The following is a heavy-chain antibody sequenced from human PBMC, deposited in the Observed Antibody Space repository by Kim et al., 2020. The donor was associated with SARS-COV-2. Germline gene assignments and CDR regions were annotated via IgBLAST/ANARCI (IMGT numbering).Heavy chain of an antibody. CDR2: IYSGGSST. J-gene: IGHJ4*02. CDR3: AKDLGSNFDY. V-gene: IGHV3-23*03. CDR1: GFTFSSYA. Sequence: GGSLRLSCAASGFTFSSYAMSWVRQAPGKGLEWVSVIYSGGSSTYYADSVKGRFTISRDNSKNTLYLQMNSLRAEDTAVYYCAKDLGSNFDYWGQGTLVTVSS. D-gene: IGHD6-13*01.